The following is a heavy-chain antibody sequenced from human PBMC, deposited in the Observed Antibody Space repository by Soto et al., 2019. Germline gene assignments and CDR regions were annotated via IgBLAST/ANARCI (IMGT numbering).Heavy chain of an antibody. V-gene: IGHV4-31*11. CDR1: GRSISTSDC. Sequence: SETLSLTCALSGRSISTSDCWSWIHQHPGKGLEWIGSIYYSGSTYYNPSLKSRVTISVDTSKPQFSLKLSSVAAADTAVYYCARWFGDYWGQGTLFTVSS. J-gene: IGHJ4*02. D-gene: IGHD3-16*01. CDR3: ARWFGDY. CDR2: IYYSGST.